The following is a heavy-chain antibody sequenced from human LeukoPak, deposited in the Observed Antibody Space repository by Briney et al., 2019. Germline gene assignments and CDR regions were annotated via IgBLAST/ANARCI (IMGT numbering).Heavy chain of an antibody. CDR1: GFTFSSYA. Sequence: GGSLRLSCAASGFTFSSYAIHWVRQAPGKGLEWVAVISYDGSNKYYADSVKGRFTISRDNSKNTLYLQMNSLRAEDTAVYYCARDAYYYGSGSYYNLELWGVDSYWFDPWGQGTLVTVSS. J-gene: IGHJ5*02. V-gene: IGHV3-30-3*01. CDR2: ISYDGSNK. CDR3: ARDAYYYGSGSYYNLELWGVDSYWFDP. D-gene: IGHD3-10*01.